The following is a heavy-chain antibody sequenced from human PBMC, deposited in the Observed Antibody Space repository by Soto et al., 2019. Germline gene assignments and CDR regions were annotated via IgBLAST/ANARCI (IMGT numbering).Heavy chain of an antibody. V-gene: IGHV3-30-3*01. J-gene: IGHJ4*02. CDR2: ISYDGSNK. CDR3: AREEPSGEGAYDY. CDR1: GFTFSSYA. D-gene: IGHD1-26*01. Sequence: QVPLVESGGGVVQPARSLRLSCAASGFTFSSYAMHWVRQAPGKGLEWVAGISYDGSNKYYADSVKGRFTISRDNSTDTLYLQMNRLRAECTAVYFCAREEPSGEGAYDYWGQGTLVTGSS.